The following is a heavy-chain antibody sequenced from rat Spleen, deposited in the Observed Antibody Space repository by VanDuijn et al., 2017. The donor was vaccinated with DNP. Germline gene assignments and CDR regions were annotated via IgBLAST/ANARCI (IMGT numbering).Heavy chain of an antibody. CDR3: ATLPGSDFDY. V-gene: IGHV5-58*01. Sequence: EVQLVESGGGLIQPGRSLKLSCVASGFTFSSYWMYWIRQAPGKGLEWVASIHTDGGSTYYSDSVKGRFTISRDNAKSTLYLQMDSLRSEDTATYYCATLPGSDFDYWGQGVMVTVSS. CDR2: IHTDGGST. D-gene: IGHD1-4*01. CDR1: GFTFSSYW. J-gene: IGHJ2*01.